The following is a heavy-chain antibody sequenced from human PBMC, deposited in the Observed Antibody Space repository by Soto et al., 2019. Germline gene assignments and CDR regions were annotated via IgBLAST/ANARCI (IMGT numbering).Heavy chain of an antibody. CDR3: ARSVSTAVSIGGSFDY. D-gene: IGHD3-16*01. Sequence: SETLSLTCTVSGGSISSSNWWSWVRQPPGKGLEWIGEIYHSGSTNYNPSLKSRVTISVDKSKNQFSLKLSSVTAADTAVHYYARSVSTAVSIGGSFDYWGQGTLVTVSS. J-gene: IGHJ4*02. CDR1: GGSISSSNW. CDR2: IYHSGST. V-gene: IGHV4-4*02.